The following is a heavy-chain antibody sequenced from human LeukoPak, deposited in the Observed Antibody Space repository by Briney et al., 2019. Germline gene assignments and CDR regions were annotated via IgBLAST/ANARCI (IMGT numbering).Heavy chain of an antibody. Sequence: GGSLRLSCAASGFTFSDTWMHWVRQAPGKGLVWVSRIRSDGSDTRYAESVKGRFTISRDNAKNTLYLQMNSLRAEDTALYYCARDGYYYGSGEYYFDYWGQGTLVTVSS. D-gene: IGHD3-10*01. J-gene: IGHJ4*02. V-gene: IGHV3-74*01. CDR3: ARDGYYYGSGEYYFDY. CDR2: IRSDGSDT. CDR1: GFTFSDTW.